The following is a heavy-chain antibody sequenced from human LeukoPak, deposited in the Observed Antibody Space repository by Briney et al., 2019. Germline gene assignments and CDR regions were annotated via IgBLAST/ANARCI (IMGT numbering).Heavy chain of an antibody. CDR2: INPNSGGT. CDR3: ARTYCSGGGCYDNFDY. CDR1: GYTFTGYY. J-gene: IGHJ4*02. V-gene: IGHV1-2*02. D-gene: IGHD2-15*01. Sequence: ASVKVSCKASGYTFTGYYMHWVRQAPGQGLEWMGWINPNSGGTNYAQKFQGRVTMTRDTSISTAYMELSRLRSDDTAVYYCARTYCSGGGCYDNFDYWGQGTLVTVSS.